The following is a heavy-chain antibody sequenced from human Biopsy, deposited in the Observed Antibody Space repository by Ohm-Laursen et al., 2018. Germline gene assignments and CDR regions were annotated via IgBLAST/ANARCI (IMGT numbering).Heavy chain of an antibody. CDR1: GGPIDSYY. V-gene: IGHV4-59*07. D-gene: IGHD5-24*01. CDR2: IYFTGRT. J-gene: IGHJ2*01. CDR3: ASAGYNPDWNFVL. Sequence: SDTLSLTCTVSGGPIDSYYWSWIRQPPGKALEWIGYIYFTGRTSYNPSLKSRVTMSVNTSKKQFSLRLSSVTAADTAVYYCASAGYNPDWNFVLWGRGTRVTVSS.